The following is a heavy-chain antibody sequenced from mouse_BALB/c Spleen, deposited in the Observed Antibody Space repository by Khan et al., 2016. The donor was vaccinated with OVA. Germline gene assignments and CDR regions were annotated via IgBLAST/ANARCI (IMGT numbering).Heavy chain of an antibody. D-gene: IGHD1-3*01. Sequence: QVQLQQSGAELVRPGVSVRISCKGSGYSFTDFAMHWVKQSHAKGLEWIGVISTYYGDADYNQKFRGKATMTVDKSSSTAYMELARLTSAESAIYYCARGSGNSRFAYWGQGTLVTVSA. CDR2: ISTYYGDA. CDR3: ARGSGNSRFAY. J-gene: IGHJ3*01. V-gene: IGHV1S137*01. CDR1: GYSFTDFA.